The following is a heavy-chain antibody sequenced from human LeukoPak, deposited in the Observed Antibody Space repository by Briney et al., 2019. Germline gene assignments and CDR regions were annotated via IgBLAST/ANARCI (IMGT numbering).Heavy chain of an antibody. CDR1: GYTFTSYG. Sequence: SVKVSCKASGYTFTSYGISWVRQAPGQGLEWMGGIIPIFGTASYAQKFQGRVTMTRDTSTSTVYMELSSLRSEDTAVYYCARSHDYGDYVLYFDYWGQGTLVTVSS. D-gene: IGHD4-17*01. J-gene: IGHJ4*02. V-gene: IGHV1-69*05. CDR2: IIPIFGTA. CDR3: ARSHDYGDYVLYFDY.